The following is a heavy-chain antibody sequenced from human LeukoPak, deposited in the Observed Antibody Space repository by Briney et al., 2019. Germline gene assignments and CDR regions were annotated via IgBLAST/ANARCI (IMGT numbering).Heavy chain of an antibody. J-gene: IGHJ3*02. CDR3: ARVLYYDILTGLYAFDI. CDR2: IYHSGST. Sequence: PSGTLSLTCAVSGGSISGSNWWSWVRQPPGKGLEWIGEIYHSGSTNYNPSLKSRVTISVDKSKNQFSLKLSSVTAADTAVYYCARVLYYDILTGLYAFDIWGQGTMVTVSS. CDR1: GGSISGSNW. D-gene: IGHD3-9*01. V-gene: IGHV4-4*02.